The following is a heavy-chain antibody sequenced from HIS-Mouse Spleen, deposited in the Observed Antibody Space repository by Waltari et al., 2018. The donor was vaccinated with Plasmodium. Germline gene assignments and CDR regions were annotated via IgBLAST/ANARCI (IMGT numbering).Heavy chain of an antibody. J-gene: IGHJ4*02. V-gene: IGHV3-21*01. CDR1: GFTFSSYS. CDR3: ARDRSAAALLGY. CDR2: ISSSSSYI. D-gene: IGHD6-13*01. Sequence: EVQLAASGGGLVKPGGSLSLSCAASGFTFSSYSMNWVRQAPGKGLEWVSSISSSSSYIYYADSVKGRFTISRDNAKNSLYLQMNSLRAEDTAVYYCARDRSAAALLGYWGQGTLVTVSS.